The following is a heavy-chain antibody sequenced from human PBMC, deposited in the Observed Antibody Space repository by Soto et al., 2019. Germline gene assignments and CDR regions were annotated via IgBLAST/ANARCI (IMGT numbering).Heavy chain of an antibody. V-gene: IGHV4-59*01. Sequence: QVQLQESGPGLVKPSETLSLTCSVSGCSISSDYWTWIRQPPGKGLEWIGYMYDSGSTKYNPSLKSRVPIAVDTSKKQFSLKLTSVTAADTAVYYCARVLAVAGNNWFDPWGQGTLVTVSS. CDR3: ARVLAVAGNNWFDP. CDR2: MYDSGST. D-gene: IGHD6-19*01. CDR1: GCSISSDY. J-gene: IGHJ5*02.